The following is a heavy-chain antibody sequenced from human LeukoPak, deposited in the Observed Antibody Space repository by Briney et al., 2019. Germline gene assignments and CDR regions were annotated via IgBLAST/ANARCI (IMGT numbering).Heavy chain of an antibody. J-gene: IGHJ1*01. CDR3: GATTATLIGGTQYFQH. Sequence: GGSLRLSCAASGFXFSSYAISWVRQAPGKGLEWVSAISGNGGSTYYADSVKGQFTISRDNSKNTLYLQMNSLRAEDTAVYYCGATTATLIGGTQYFQHWGQGTLVTVSS. CDR2: ISGNGGST. CDR1: GFXFSSYA. V-gene: IGHV3-23*01. D-gene: IGHD4-17*01.